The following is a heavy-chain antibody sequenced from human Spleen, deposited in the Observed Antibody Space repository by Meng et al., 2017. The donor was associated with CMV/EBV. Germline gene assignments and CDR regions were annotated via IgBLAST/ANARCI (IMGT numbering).Heavy chain of an antibody. J-gene: IGHJ4*02. V-gene: IGHV3-20*04. CDR1: GFTVSSNY. Sequence: GGSLRLSCAASGFTVSSNYMSWVRQAPGKGLEWLSGINWSGSNTGYADSVKGRFTISRDSARNSLYLQMNSLRAEDTAFYYCARGDSSGWYAIDYWGQGTLVTVSS. CDR2: INWSGSNT. D-gene: IGHD6-13*01. CDR3: ARGDSSGWYAIDY.